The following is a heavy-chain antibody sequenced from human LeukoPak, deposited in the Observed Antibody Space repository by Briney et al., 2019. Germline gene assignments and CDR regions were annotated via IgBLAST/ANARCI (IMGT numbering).Heavy chain of an antibody. CDR1: GFTFSSYA. CDR3: AKARYDSSGYYLFDY. Sequence: GGSLRLSCAASGFTFSSYAMSWVRQAPGKGLEWVSAISDSGGSTYYADSVKGRFTISRDNSKNTLYLQMNSLRAEDTAVYYCAKARYDSSGYYLFDYWGQGTLVTVSS. V-gene: IGHV3-23*01. CDR2: ISDSGGST. J-gene: IGHJ4*02. D-gene: IGHD3-22*01.